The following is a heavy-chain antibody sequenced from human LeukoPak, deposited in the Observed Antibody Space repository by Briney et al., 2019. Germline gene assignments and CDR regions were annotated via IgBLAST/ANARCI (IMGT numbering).Heavy chain of an antibody. V-gene: IGHV1-69*13. CDR3: ARDPXXGXHAFDI. J-gene: IGHJ3*02. Sequence: SVKVSCKASGGTFSSYAISWVRQAPGQGLEWMGGIIPIFGTAXXXXXFQGRVTITADESTSTAYMELSSLRSEDTAVYYCARDPXXGXHAFDIWGQGIMVTVSS. CDR1: GGTFSSYA. CDR2: IIPIFGTA.